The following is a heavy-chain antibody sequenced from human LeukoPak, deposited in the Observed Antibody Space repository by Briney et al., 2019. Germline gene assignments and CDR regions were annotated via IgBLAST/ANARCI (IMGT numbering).Heavy chain of an antibody. D-gene: IGHD3-10*01. V-gene: IGHV3-23*01. CDR2: ISDSGGST. Sequence: GGSLRLSCAASGFNFSNYAMGWVRQAPGKGRGGVSIISDSGGSTFYADSVKGRFTISRDKCKNTQYVQMNSLRAEDTAVYYCAKDYSRSDDSGTEKDLPFDYWGQGTLVTVSS. CDR1: GFNFSNYA. CDR3: AKDYSRSDDSGTEKDLPFDY. J-gene: IGHJ4*02.